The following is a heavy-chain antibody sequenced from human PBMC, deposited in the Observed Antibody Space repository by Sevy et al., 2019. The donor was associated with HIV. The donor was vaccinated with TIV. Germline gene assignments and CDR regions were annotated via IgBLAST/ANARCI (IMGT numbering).Heavy chain of an antibody. CDR1: GFTFSKYS. J-gene: IGHJ4*02. CDR2: FSFGGDDI. D-gene: IGHD2-8*01. Sequence: GGSLRLSCAASGFTFSKYSMSWVRQPPGKGLEWVSTFSFGGDDINYADSVKGRVTISRDNSKSSVYLQMNNLRPEDTAVYYCAREGCTKPHYYWGQGTLVTVSS. V-gene: IGHV3-23*01. CDR3: AREGCTKPHYY.